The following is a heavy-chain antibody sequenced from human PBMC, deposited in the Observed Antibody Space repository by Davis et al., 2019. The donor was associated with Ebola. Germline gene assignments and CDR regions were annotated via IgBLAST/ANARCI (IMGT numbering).Heavy chain of an antibody. CDR3: ARVSYCSSTSCYYYYGMDV. CDR2: ISSSSSYT. J-gene: IGHJ6*02. CDR1: GFTFSSYS. Sequence: PGGSLRLSCAASGFTFSSYSMNWVRQAPGKGLEWVSSISSSSSYTNYADSVKGRFTISRDNAKNSLYLQMNSLRAEDTAVYYCARVSYCSSTSCYYYYGMDVWGQGTTVTVSS. D-gene: IGHD2-2*01. V-gene: IGHV3-21*01.